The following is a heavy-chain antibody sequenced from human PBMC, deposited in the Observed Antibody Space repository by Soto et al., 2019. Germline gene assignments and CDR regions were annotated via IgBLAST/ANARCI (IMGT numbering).Heavy chain of an antibody. Sequence: QVQLQQWGAGLLKPSETLSLTCAVYGGSFSGYYWSWIRQPPGKGLEWIGEINHSGSTNYNPSLKRRVTISVDTSKNQFSLKLSSVTAADTAVYYCARGRRVYYYDSSGYVFDYWGQGTLVTVSS. CDR3: ARGRRVYYYDSSGYVFDY. V-gene: IGHV4-34*01. D-gene: IGHD3-22*01. CDR2: INHSGST. J-gene: IGHJ4*02. CDR1: GGSFSGYY.